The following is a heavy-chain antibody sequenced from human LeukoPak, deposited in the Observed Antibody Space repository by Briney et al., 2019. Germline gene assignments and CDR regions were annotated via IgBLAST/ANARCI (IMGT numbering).Heavy chain of an antibody. CDR1: GFTFSSYN. Sequence: GGSLRLSCAASGFTFSSYNMNWVRQAPGKGLEWVSSISSSSSYIYYADSVKGRFTISRDNAKKSLDLQMNSLRAEDTAVYYCARDLLGYNNHYMDVWGKGTTVTVSS. V-gene: IGHV3-21*01. CDR3: ARDLLGYNNHYMDV. J-gene: IGHJ6*03. D-gene: IGHD3-10*01. CDR2: ISSSSSYI.